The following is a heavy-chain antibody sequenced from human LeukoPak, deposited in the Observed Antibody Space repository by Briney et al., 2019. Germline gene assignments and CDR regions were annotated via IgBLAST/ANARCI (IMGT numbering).Heavy chain of an antibody. CDR3: AKVAIRYRGGDCYPDDAFDI. CDR2: ISGSGGST. CDR1: GFTFSSYA. D-gene: IGHD2-21*02. J-gene: IGHJ3*02. Sequence: GGSLRLSCAASGFTFSSYAMSWVRQAPGKGLEWVSAISGSGGSTYYADSVKGRFTISRDNSKNTPYLQMNSLRAEDTAVYYCAKVAIRYRGGDCYPDDAFDIWGQGTMVTVSS. V-gene: IGHV3-23*01.